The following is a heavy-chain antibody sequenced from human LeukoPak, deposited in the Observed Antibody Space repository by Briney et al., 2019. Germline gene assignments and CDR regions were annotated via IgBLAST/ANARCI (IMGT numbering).Heavy chain of an antibody. CDR3: ARPLERRLIHYFDF. V-gene: IGHV3-30-3*01. Sequence: GGSLRLSCAASGFTFNKYAMHWVRQAPGKGLEWVAVVSYLGNDKFYADSVKGRFTISKDNSNNTVYLEINSLRSEDTAVYYCARPLERRLIHYFDFWGPGTLVTVSS. D-gene: IGHD6-25*01. CDR2: VSYLGNDK. CDR1: GFTFNKYA. J-gene: IGHJ4*02.